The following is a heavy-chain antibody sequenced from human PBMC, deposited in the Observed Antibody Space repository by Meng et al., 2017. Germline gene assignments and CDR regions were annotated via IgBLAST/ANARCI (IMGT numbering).Heavy chain of an antibody. CDR3: AHRRDYYVSGNHFDS. V-gene: IGHV2-5*02. Sequence: FNASGPSLLKPTQPPPLPCAFSGFSLRTIGLGVVWIRQPPGKALEWLALIYCDDDKRYSPSLMSRLTITKDTSKNQVVLTMTNMDPVDTATYYCAHRRDYYVSGNHFDSWGQGTLVTVSS. D-gene: IGHD3-10*01. CDR1: GFSLRTIGLG. CDR2: IYCDDDK. J-gene: IGHJ4*02.